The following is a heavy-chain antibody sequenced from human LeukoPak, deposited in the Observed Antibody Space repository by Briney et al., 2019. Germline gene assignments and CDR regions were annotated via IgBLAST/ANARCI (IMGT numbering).Heavy chain of an antibody. J-gene: IGHJ4*02. D-gene: IGHD3-3*01. CDR1: GDSIGRGSYY. V-gene: IGHV4-61*02. CDR2: IFNTGST. Sequence: SQTLSLTCAVSGDSIGRGSYYWGWIRQPAGKAPEWIGRIFNTGSTSYNPSLKSRVTISVDTSKNQFSLKLSSATAADTAIYYCAGNEFWSGYYRLFYWGQGKLVSVAS. CDR3: AGNEFWSGYYRLFY.